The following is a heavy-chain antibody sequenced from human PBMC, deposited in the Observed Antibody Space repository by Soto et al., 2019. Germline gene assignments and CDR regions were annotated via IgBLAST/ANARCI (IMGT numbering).Heavy chain of an antibody. J-gene: IGHJ6*02. CDR1: GFTFSDHY. CDR2: TRNKANSYTT. CDR3: ARGGMTGTPPNYYGMDV. V-gene: IGHV3-72*01. D-gene: IGHD1-7*01. Sequence: PGGSLRLSCAASGFTFSDHYMDWVRQAPGKGLEWVGRTRNKANSYTTEYAASVKGRFTISRDDSKNSLYLQMNSLKTEDTAVYYCARGGMTGTPPNYYGMDVWGQGTTVTVSS.